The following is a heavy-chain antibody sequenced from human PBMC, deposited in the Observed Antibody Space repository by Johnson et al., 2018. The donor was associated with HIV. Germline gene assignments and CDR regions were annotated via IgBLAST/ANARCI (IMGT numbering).Heavy chain of an antibody. D-gene: IGHD1-1*01. CDR2: IKRDGSDR. CDR1: GFTFDDYD. J-gene: IGHJ3*02. Sequence: VQLVESGGGVVRPGGSLRLSCAASGFTFDDYDMSWVRQGPGKGLEWVANIKRDGSDRYYVDSVKGRFTISRDNAKHSLYLQMNSLRAEDTAVYYCARGGVWNDFDAFDIWGQGTMVTVSS. V-gene: IGHV3-7*01. CDR3: ARGGVWNDFDAFDI.